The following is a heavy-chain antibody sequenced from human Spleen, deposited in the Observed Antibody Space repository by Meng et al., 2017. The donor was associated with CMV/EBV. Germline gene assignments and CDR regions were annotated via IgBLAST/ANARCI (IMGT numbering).Heavy chain of an antibody. CDR1: GGSFSGYY. CDR3: ARLRGYCSSTSCYPNWFDP. V-gene: IGHV4-38-2*01. CDR2: IYHSGST. Sequence: ESLKISCAVYGGSFSGYYWGWIRQPPGKGLEWIGSIYHSGSTYYNPSLKSRVTISVDTSKNQFSLKLSSVTAADTAVYYCARLRGYCSSTSCYPNWFDPWGQGTLVTVSS. J-gene: IGHJ5*02. D-gene: IGHD2-2*01.